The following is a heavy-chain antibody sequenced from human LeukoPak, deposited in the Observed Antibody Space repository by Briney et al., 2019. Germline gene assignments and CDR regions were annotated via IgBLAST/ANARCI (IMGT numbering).Heavy chain of an antibody. J-gene: IGHJ4*02. CDR1: GFTFSTYG. Sequence: GGSLRLSCAASGFTFSTYGMHWVRQAPGKGLEWVAVIWYDGRTQFYAESVKGRFAVSRDNAKNTLYLQVSNLRAEDTAVYYCARGPNSNWSGLDFWGQGTLLTVSS. D-gene: IGHD6-6*01. CDR3: ARGPNSNWSGLDF. V-gene: IGHV3-33*03. CDR2: IWYDGRTQ.